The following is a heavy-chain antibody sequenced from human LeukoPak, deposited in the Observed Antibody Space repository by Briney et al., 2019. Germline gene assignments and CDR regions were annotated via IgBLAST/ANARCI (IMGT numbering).Heavy chain of an antibody. V-gene: IGHV1-46*01. CDR1: GYTFTSYY. Sequence: GASVKVSCKASGYTFTSYYMHWVRQAPGQGLEWMGIINPSGGSTSYAQKFQGRVTMTRDTSTSTAYMELRSLRSDDTAVYYCARGYCSSTSCYAFDIWGQGTMVTVSS. CDR2: INPSGGST. CDR3: ARGYCSSTSCYAFDI. D-gene: IGHD2-2*01. J-gene: IGHJ3*02.